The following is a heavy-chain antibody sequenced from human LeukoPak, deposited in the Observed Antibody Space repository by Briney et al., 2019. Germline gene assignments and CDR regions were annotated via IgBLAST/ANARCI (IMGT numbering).Heavy chain of an antibody. D-gene: IGHD7-27*01. V-gene: IGHV4-34*12. CDR3: ARLANWGLRGDY. Sequence: SETLSLTCAVYGGSFSGYYWSWIRQPPGKGLEWIGEIIHSGSTNYNPSLKSRVTISVDTSKNQFSLKLGSVTAADTAVYYCARLANWGLRGDYWGQGTLVTVSS. CDR1: GGSFSGYY. CDR2: IIHSGST. J-gene: IGHJ4*02.